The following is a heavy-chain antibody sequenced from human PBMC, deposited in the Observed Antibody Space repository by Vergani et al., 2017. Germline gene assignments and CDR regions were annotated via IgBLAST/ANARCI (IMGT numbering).Heavy chain of an antibody. V-gene: IGHV4-59*13. CDR1: GGSISSYY. CDR2: IYYSGST. J-gene: IGHJ4*02. CDR3: ARVVRHYDSSGYPRFFDY. D-gene: IGHD3-22*01. Sequence: QVQLQESGPGLVKPSQTLSLTCTVSGGSISSYYWSWIRQPPGKGLEWIGYIYYSGSTNYNPSLKSRVTISVDTSKNQFSLKLSSVTAADTAVYYCARVVRHYDSSGYPRFFDYWGQGTLVTVSS.